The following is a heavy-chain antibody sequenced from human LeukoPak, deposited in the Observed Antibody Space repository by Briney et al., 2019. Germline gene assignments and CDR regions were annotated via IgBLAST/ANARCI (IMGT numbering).Heavy chain of an antibody. Sequence: PSETLSLTCTVSGGSISSSSYYWGWIRQPPGKGLKWIGSIYYSGSTYYNPSLKSRVTISVDTSKNQFSLKLSSVTAADTAVYYCARPVGYSSAIFDYWGQGTLVTVSS. J-gene: IGHJ4*02. D-gene: IGHD6-19*01. CDR3: ARPVGYSSAIFDY. CDR1: GGSISSSSYY. CDR2: IYYSGST. V-gene: IGHV4-39*01.